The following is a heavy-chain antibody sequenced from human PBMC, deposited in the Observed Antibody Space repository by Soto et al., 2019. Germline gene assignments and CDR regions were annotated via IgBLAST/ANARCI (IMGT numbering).Heavy chain of an antibody. CDR3: AKDLPYYDILTGYYPFYYYGMDV. V-gene: IGHV3-30*18. J-gene: IGHJ6*02. CDR1: GFTFSSYG. Sequence: GGSLRLSCAASGFTFSSYGMHWVRQAPGKGLEWVAVISYDGSNKYYADSVKGRFTISRDNSKNTLYLQMNSLRAEDTAVYYCAKDLPYYDILTGYYPFYYYGMDVWGQGTTVTVSS. CDR2: ISYDGSNK. D-gene: IGHD3-9*01.